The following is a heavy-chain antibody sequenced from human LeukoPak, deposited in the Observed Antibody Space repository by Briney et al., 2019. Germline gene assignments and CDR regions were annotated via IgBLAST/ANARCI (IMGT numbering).Heavy chain of an antibody. CDR3: ARDNSVGDNAWWFDP. CDR2: INPTGGST. CDR1: GYTFTSYY. Sequence: ASVKVSCKASGYTFTSYYMHWVRQAPGQGLEWMGLINPTGGSTGYAQKFQGRVTMTRGMSTSTDYMELSSLRSEDTAIYYCARDNSVGDNAWWFDPWGQGTLVTVSS. J-gene: IGHJ5*02. D-gene: IGHD1-26*01. V-gene: IGHV1-46*01.